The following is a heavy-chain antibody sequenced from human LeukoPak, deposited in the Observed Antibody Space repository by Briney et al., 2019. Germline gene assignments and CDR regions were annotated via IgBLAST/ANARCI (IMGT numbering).Heavy chain of an antibody. Sequence: ASVKVSCKASGYTFTSFGVTWVRQAPGQGLEWMGWISAYNGHTNYAQKLQGRVTMTTDTSTSTAYMELRSLRSDDTAVYYCARGGRWELPRPYAFDIWGQGTMVTVSS. CDR2: ISAYNGHT. CDR3: ARGGRWELPRPYAFDI. V-gene: IGHV1-18*01. CDR1: GYTFTSFG. D-gene: IGHD1-26*01. J-gene: IGHJ3*02.